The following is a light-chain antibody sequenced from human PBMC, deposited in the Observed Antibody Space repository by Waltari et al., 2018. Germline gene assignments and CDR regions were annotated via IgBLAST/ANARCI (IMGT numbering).Light chain of an antibody. J-gene: IGKJ1*01. CDR3: QQYNSASWT. CDR2: YAS. V-gene: IGKV1-16*01. Sequence: DIQMTQSPSSLSASVGDTVTITCRARQGISSYLAWYQQKPGKAPKPLIYYASNLETGVPSRFSGSGSGTEFTLTISSLQPEDFATYYCQQYNSASWTFGQGTKVEIK. CDR1: QGISSY.